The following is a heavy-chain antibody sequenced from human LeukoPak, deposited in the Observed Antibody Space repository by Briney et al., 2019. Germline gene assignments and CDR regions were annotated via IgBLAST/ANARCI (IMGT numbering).Heavy chain of an antibody. CDR3: AKEYSGSFSPFPSYFDY. Sequence: PGGSLRLSCAASGFTFRTYWMSWVRQAPGKGLEWVANIRQDGSDQYYVDSVKGRFTISRDNAKNSLYLQMNSLRAEDTAVYYCAKEYSGSFSPFPSYFDYWGQGTQVTVSS. CDR1: GFTFRTYW. D-gene: IGHD1-26*01. J-gene: IGHJ4*02. CDR2: IRQDGSDQ. V-gene: IGHV3-7*03.